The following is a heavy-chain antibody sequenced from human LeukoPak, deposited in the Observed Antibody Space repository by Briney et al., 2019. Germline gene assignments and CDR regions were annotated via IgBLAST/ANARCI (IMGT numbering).Heavy chain of an antibody. Sequence: GESLKISCKGSGYSFTSYWIGWVRHMPGKGLEWMGIIYPGDSDTRYSPSFQGQVTISADKSISTAYLQWSSLKASDTAMYYCARRYCTNGVCYGYFDYWGQGTLVTVSS. J-gene: IGHJ4*02. CDR2: IYPGDSDT. D-gene: IGHD2-8*01. CDR3: ARRYCTNGVCYGYFDY. V-gene: IGHV5-51*01. CDR1: GYSFTSYW.